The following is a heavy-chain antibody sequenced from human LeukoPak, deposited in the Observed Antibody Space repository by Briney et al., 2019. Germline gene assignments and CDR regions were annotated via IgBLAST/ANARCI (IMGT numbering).Heavy chain of an antibody. CDR3: ARGVVAAVFRGLAPDY. J-gene: IGHJ4*02. CDR1: GYSISSGYY. Sequence: SETLSLTCTVSGYSISSGYYWGWIRQPPGKGLEWIGSIYHSGSTYYNPSLKSRVTISVDTSKNQFSLKLSSVTAADTAVYYCARGVVAAVFRGLAPDYWGQGTLVTVSS. D-gene: IGHD6-13*01. V-gene: IGHV4-38-2*02. CDR2: IYHSGST.